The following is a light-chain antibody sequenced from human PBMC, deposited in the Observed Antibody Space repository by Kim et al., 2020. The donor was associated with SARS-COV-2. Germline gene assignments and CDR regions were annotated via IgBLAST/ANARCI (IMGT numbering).Light chain of an antibody. CDR1: KLGVRY. Sequence: SVSPGQTAGITCSGDKLGVRYVCWYQQKPARSPVLVMYQDHKRPSGIPERFSASNSGNTATLTISGTQAIDGAGYYCQAWDSDTMVFGGGNQLTVL. J-gene: IGLJ3*02. V-gene: IGLV3-1*01. CDR3: QAWDSDTMV. CDR2: QDH.